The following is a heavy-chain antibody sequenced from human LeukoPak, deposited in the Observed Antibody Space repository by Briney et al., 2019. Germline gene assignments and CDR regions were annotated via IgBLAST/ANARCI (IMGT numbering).Heavy chain of an antibody. V-gene: IGHV1-46*01. D-gene: IGHD5-18*01. CDR1: GYIFTSYF. Sequence: ASVTVSCKASGYIFTSYFMHWVRQAPGQGLEWMGLINPSGGSTRYAQKFQGRVTMTRDMSTSTVYMELSSLRSEDTAVYYCARALPHRRLMDTTMEKHWFDPWGQGTLVTVSS. J-gene: IGHJ5*02. CDR2: INPSGGST. CDR3: ARALPHRRLMDTTMEKHWFDP.